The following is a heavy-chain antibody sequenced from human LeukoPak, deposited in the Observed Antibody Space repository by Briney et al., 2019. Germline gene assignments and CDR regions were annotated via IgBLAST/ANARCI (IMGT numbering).Heavy chain of an antibody. CDR2: ISSNGRGT. Sequence: PGGSLRLSCSASGFTFSNYAMFWVRQAPGKGLEYLSAISSNGRGTYYADSVKGRFTISRDNSKNTLSLQMNSLSREDTAIYYCVRRGGSDGWGAFDIWGQGTVVTVSS. D-gene: IGHD5-24*01. CDR1: GFTFSNYA. V-gene: IGHV3-64*04. CDR3: VRRGGSDGWGAFDI. J-gene: IGHJ3*02.